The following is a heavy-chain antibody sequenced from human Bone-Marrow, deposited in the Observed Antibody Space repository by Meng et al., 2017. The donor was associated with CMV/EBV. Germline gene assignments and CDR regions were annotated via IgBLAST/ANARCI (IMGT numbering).Heavy chain of an antibody. CDR2: IFNSGSS. D-gene: IGHD3-3*01. CDR1: SISSGSYY. J-gene: IGHJ4*02. V-gene: IGHV4-39*01. Sequence: SISSGSYYWAWIRQPPGKGLEWIGTIFNSGSSYYNPSLKTRVTISVDTSKNQFSLRLTSVTAADTAVYYCASPSPLLRFLEWPPPFDSWGQGTLVTVSS. CDR3: ASPSPLLRFLEWPPPFDS.